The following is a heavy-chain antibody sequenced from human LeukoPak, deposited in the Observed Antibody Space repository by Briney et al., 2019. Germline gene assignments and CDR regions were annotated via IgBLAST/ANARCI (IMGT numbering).Heavy chain of an antibody. Sequence: GGSLRLSCAASGFTVITNDMTWVRQAPGKGLEWVSVLYSDGNTKYADSVQGRFTISRDNSKNTLYLQMNTLTAEDTAVYYCGKHDSSSDYWGQGTLVTVSS. J-gene: IGHJ4*02. CDR1: GFTVITND. CDR2: LYSDGNT. D-gene: IGHD3-22*01. V-gene: IGHV3-53*05. CDR3: GKHDSSSDY.